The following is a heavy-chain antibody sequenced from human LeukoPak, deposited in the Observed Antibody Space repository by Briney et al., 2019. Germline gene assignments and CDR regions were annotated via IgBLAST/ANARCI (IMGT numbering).Heavy chain of an antibody. J-gene: IGHJ4*02. CDR2: ISAYNGNT. V-gene: IGHV1-18*01. D-gene: IGHD3-22*01. Sequence: GASVKVSCKASGYTFTSYGISWVRQAPGQGLEWMGWISAYNGNTNYAQKLQGRVTMTTDTSTSTAYMELRSLRSDDTAVYYCAREGANYYDSSGYYFDYWGQGTLVTVSS. CDR3: AREGANYYDSSGYYFDY. CDR1: GYTFTSYG.